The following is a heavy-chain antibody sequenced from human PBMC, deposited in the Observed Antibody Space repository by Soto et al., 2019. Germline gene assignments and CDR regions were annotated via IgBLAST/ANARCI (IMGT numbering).Heavy chain of an antibody. CDR1: GGSISSSSYY. Sequence: QLQLQESGPGLVKPSETLSLTCTVSGGSISSSSYYWGWIRQPPGKGLEWIGSIYYSGSTYYNPSLKRRVTIAVDTSKNQFSLKLSSVTAADTAVYYCARQEGSSLYYYYYYMDVWGKGTTVTVSS. V-gene: IGHV4-39*01. CDR2: IYYSGST. D-gene: IGHD6-6*01. CDR3: ARQEGSSLYYYYYYMDV. J-gene: IGHJ6*03.